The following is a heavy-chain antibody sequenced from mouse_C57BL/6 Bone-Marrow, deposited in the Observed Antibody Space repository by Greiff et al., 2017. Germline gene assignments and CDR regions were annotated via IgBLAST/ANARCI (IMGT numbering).Heavy chain of an antibody. CDR3: TTRDYYGSSLAWFAY. J-gene: IGHJ3*01. V-gene: IGHV14-4*01. CDR1: GFNIKDDY. Sequence: VQLKQSGAELVRPGASVKLSCTASGFNIKDDYMHWVKQRPEQGLEWIGWIDPENGDTEYASKFPGKATIPADTSSNTAYLQLSSLTSEDTAVYYCTTRDYYGSSLAWFAYWGQGTLVTVSA. CDR2: IDPENGDT. D-gene: IGHD1-1*01.